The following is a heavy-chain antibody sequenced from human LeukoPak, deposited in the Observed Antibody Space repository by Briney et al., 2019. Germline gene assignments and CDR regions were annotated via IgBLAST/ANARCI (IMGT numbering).Heavy chain of an antibody. D-gene: IGHD2-21*02. CDR1: GFSFSNYD. CDR3: AREPWGDYYFDY. CDR2: IWYDGSNK. Sequence: GGSLRLSCAASGFSFSNYDMHWVRQAPGKGLEWVAVIWYDGSNKYYADSVKGRFTISRDNAKNSLYLQMNSLRAEDTAVYYCAREPWGDYYFDYWGQGTLVTVSS. V-gene: IGHV3-33*01. J-gene: IGHJ4*02.